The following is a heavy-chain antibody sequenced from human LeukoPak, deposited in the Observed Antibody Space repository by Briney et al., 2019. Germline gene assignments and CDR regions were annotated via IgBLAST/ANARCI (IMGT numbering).Heavy chain of an antibody. V-gene: IGHV3-48*03. CDR1: GFTFSSYE. D-gene: IGHD3-10*01. J-gene: IGHJ2*01. CDR2: ISSSGSTI. Sequence: TGGSLRLSCAASGFTFSSYEMNWVRQAPGKGLEWVSYISSSGSTIYYADSVKGRFTISRDNAKNSLYLQMNSLRAEDTAVYYCASFHGSGSYYQTPAYWYFDLWGRGTLVTVSS. CDR3: ASFHGSGSYYQTPAYWYFDL.